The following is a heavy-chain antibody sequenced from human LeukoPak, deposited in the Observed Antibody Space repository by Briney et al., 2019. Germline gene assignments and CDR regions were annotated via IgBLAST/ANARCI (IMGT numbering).Heavy chain of an antibody. J-gene: IGHJ4*02. Sequence: KPSETLSLTCAVYGGSFSGYYWSWIRQPPGKGLEGIGEINHSGSTNYNPSLKSRVTISVDTSKNQFSLKLSSVTAADTAVYYCARGPAFLTGFDYWGQGTLVTVSS. V-gene: IGHV4-34*01. CDR1: GGSFSGYY. D-gene: IGHD7-27*01. CDR2: INHSGST. CDR3: ARGPAFLTGFDY.